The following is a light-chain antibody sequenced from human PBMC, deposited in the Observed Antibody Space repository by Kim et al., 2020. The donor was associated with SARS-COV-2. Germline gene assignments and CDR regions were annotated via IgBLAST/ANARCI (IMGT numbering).Light chain of an antibody. CDR3: QQDYTTPPIT. Sequence: DIVMTQSPDYLAVSLGERATINCKSSQSLLYSSNNKNYLAWYQQKPGQPPKLLIYCASTRESGVPDRFSGSGSGTDFTLTISSLQAEDVAVYFCQQDYTTPPITFGQGTRLEIK. J-gene: IGKJ5*01. V-gene: IGKV4-1*01. CDR2: CAS. CDR1: QSLLYSSNNKNY.